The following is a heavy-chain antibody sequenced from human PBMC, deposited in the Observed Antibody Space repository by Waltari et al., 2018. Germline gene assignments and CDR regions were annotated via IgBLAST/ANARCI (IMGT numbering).Heavy chain of an antibody. CDR1: GGSISSSSYY. CDR2: IYYSGST. CDR3: ARDSVKGYSGGDCYRVVAFDI. J-gene: IGHJ3*02. V-gene: IGHV4-39*07. D-gene: IGHD2-21*01. Sequence: QLQLQESGPGLVKPSETLSLTCTVSGGSISSSSYYWGWIRQPPGKGLEWIGSIYYSGSTYYNPSLKSRVTISVDTSKNQFSLKLSSVTAADTAVYYCARDSVKGYSGGDCYRVVAFDIWGQGTMVTVSS.